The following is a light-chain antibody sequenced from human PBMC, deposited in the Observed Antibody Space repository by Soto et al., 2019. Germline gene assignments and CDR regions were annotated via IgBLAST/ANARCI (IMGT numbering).Light chain of an antibody. Sequence: EIVLTQSPGTLSLSPGERATLSCRASQSVTTSYLAWYQRQPGQAPRLLIYGASSRATGIPNRFSGSWAGKDFTLTISRLDPEDCAVYYCQHYGSSPRFGQGTKVEIK. J-gene: IGKJ1*01. CDR2: GAS. CDR1: QSVTTSY. CDR3: QHYGSSPR. V-gene: IGKV3-20*01.